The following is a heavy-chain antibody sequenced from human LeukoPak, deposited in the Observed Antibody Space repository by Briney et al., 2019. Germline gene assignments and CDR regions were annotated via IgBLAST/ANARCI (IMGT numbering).Heavy chain of an antibody. Sequence: GESLKISCKGSGYTFANHWIDWVRQMPGKRLDCMAIIYPGDSDIRYSPSFQGQVTISTDRSISTAYLQWNSLKASDTAIYYCATAYNSDYWGQGTLVTVSS. J-gene: IGHJ4*02. D-gene: IGHD1-14*01. CDR2: IYPGDSDI. CDR3: ATAYNSDY. CDR1: GYTFANHW. V-gene: IGHV5-51*01.